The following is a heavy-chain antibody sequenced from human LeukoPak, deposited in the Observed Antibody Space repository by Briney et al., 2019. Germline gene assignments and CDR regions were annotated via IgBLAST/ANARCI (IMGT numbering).Heavy chain of an antibody. Sequence: GGSLRLSCAASGFTFSSYAMSWVRQAPGKGLEWVSAISGSGGSTYYADSVKGRFTISRDNSKNTLYLQMNSLRAEDTAVCYCAKDASYYYDSTEVYYFDYWGQGTLVTVSS. D-gene: IGHD3-22*01. V-gene: IGHV3-23*01. CDR2: ISGSGGST. CDR3: AKDASYYYDSTEVYYFDY. J-gene: IGHJ4*02. CDR1: GFTFSSYA.